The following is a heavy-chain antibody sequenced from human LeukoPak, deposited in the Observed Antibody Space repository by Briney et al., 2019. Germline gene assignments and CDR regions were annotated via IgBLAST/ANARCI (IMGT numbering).Heavy chain of an antibody. Sequence: ASVKVSCKASGYTFTSYGISWVRQAPGQGLEWMGWISAYNGNTNYAQKLQGRVTMTTDTSTSTAYMELRSLRSDDTAVYYCARDTLYDWGYYYVYFDYWGQGTLVTVSS. CDR1: GYTFTSYG. CDR2: ISAYNGNT. V-gene: IGHV1-18*01. CDR3: ARDTLYDWGYYYVYFDY. J-gene: IGHJ4*02. D-gene: IGHD3-10*02.